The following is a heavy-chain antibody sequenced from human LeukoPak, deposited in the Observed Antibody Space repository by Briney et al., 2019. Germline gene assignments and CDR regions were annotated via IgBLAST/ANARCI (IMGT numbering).Heavy chain of an antibody. J-gene: IGHJ6*03. CDR2: IYPGDSDT. CDR3: ARAIGSTTRYYYYYMDV. Sequence: GESLKISCKGSGYSFTSYWIGWVRQMPGKGLEWMGIIYPGDSDTRYSPSFQGQVTISADKSISTAYLQWSSLKASDTAMHYCARAIGSTTRYYYYYMDVWGKGTTVTVSS. V-gene: IGHV5-51*01. CDR1: GYSFTSYW. D-gene: IGHD5/OR15-5a*01.